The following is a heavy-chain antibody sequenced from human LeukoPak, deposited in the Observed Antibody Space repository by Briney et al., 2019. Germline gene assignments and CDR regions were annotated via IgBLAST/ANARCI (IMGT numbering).Heavy chain of an antibody. CDR1: GYTFTSYG. D-gene: IGHD2-2*01. V-gene: IGHV1-18*01. J-gene: IGHJ5*02. CDR3: ARDLRDIVVVPAGETLGWFDP. Sequence: ASVKVSCKASGYTFTSYGISWVRQAPGQGLEWMGWISAYNGNTNYAQKLQGRVTMTTDTSTSTAYMELRSLRSDDTAVYYCARDLRDIVVVPAGETLGWFDPWGQGTLVTVSS. CDR2: ISAYNGNT.